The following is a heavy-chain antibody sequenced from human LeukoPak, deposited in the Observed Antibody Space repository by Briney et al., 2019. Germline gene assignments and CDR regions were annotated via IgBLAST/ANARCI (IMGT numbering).Heavy chain of an antibody. CDR3: AKVSGGGLYYDGMDV. CDR2: ISGSRGTT. V-gene: IGHV3-23*01. CDR1: GFTFNNYA. D-gene: IGHD1-14*01. J-gene: IGHJ6*02. Sequence: GGSLRLSCAASGFTFNNYAMNWVRQAPGKGLEWVSVISGSRGTTYYADSVKGRFTISRDSSKDTLYLQMNSLRAEDTAVYYCAKVSGGGLYYDGMDVWGQGTTVTVSS.